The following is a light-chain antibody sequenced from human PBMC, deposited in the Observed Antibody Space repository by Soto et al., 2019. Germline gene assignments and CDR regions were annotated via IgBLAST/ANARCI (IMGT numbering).Light chain of an antibody. V-gene: IGLV2-14*01. CDR3: TSYIRSSTHDYV. J-gene: IGLJ1*01. CDR2: EVS. Sequence: QSALPEPASVSGSPGQSITISRTGTSSDVGGYNYVSWYQQYPGKAPKLMIYEVSNRPSGVSNRFSGSKSGNTASLTISGLHAEDEADYYCTSYIRSSTHDYVFGTGTKLTVL. CDR1: SSDVGGYNY.